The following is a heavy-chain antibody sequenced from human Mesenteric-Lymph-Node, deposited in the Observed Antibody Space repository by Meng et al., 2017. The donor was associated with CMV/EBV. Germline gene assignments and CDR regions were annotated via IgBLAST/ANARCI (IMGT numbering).Heavy chain of an antibody. V-gene: IGHV4-39*07. J-gene: IGHJ3*02. CDR3: ARASTGYDI. CDR2: VYYGGST. D-gene: IGHD6-25*01. Sequence: SETLSLTCTVSGGSVSSGSYYWSWIHQSPGKGLEWIGSVYYGGSTYYNPSLKSRVTISGDTSNNQFSLNLSLVTAADTAVYYCARASTGYDIWGQGTMVTVSS. CDR1: GGSVSSGSYY.